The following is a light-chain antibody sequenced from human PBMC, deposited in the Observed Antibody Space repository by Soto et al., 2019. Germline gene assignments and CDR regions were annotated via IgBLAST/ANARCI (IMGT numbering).Light chain of an antibody. J-gene: IGLJ2*01. Sequence: QSVLTQPPSVSGAPGQRVTISCTGSSSNIGAGYDVHWYQQLPGTAPKLLIYGNSNRPSGVPDRFSGSKSGTSGSLAITGVQAEDESDYYSQFYDSSLSGVVFGGGTKLTVL. CDR1: SSNIGAGYD. CDR3: QFYDSSLSGVV. V-gene: IGLV1-40*01. CDR2: GNS.